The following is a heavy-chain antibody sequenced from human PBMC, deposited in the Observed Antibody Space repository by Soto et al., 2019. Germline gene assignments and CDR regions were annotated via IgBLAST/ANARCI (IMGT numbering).Heavy chain of an antibody. J-gene: IGHJ3*02. CDR3: AKAYYDILRAYRYGHAFEI. CDR1: GFTFSSYA. Sequence: EVQLLESGGGLVQPGGSLRLSCAASGFTFSSYAMSWVRQAPGKGLEWVSVISGSGGSTYYADSVKGRFTISRDNSKNTLYLQMNSLRAEDTAVYYCAKAYYDILRAYRYGHAFEIWGQGTMVTVSS. D-gene: IGHD3-9*01. V-gene: IGHV3-23*01. CDR2: ISGSGGST.